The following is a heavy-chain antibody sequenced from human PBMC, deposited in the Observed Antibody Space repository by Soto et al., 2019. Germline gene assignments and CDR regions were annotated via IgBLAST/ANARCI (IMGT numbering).Heavy chain of an antibody. CDR3: ARGGSSSDNGMDV. J-gene: IGHJ6*02. Sequence: EVQLVESGGGLVQPVGSLRLSCAASGFSFSTYSMNWVRQAPGKGLEWVSYISSRSYTIYYVDSVKGRFTISRDNAKNSLYLQTNSLRDEDTAVNYCARGGSSSDNGMDVWGQGTTVTVSS. D-gene: IGHD6-6*01. CDR1: GFSFSTYS. V-gene: IGHV3-48*02. CDR2: ISSRSYTI.